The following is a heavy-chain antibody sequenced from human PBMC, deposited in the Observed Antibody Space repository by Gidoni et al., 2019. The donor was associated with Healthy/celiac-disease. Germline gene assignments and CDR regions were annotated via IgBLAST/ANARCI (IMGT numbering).Heavy chain of an antibody. D-gene: IGHD1-26*01. Sequence: QVQLQQSGPGLVKPSQTLSLTCALSRASAPSNSAAWNWIRQSPSRGLEWLGRTYYRSKWYNDYAVSVKSRITINPDTSKNQFSLQLNSVTPEDTAVYYCASSWQWEMRFDYWGQGTLVTVSS. J-gene: IGHJ4*02. CDR1: RASAPSNSAA. CDR3: ASSWQWEMRFDY. V-gene: IGHV6-1*01. CDR2: TYYRSKWYN.